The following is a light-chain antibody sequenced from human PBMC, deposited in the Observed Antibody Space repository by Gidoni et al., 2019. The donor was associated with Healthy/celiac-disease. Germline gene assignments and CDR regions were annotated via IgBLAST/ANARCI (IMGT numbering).Light chain of an antibody. CDR1: QSISSY. Sequence: DILLTQSPSSLSASVGDRVTITCRASQSISSYLNWYQQKPGKAPKLLIYAASSLQRGVPSRFSGSGSGTDFTFTISSLQPEDFATYYCQQSYSTPFTFGPXTKVDIK. V-gene: IGKV1-39*01. J-gene: IGKJ3*01. CDR3: QQSYSTPFT. CDR2: AAS.